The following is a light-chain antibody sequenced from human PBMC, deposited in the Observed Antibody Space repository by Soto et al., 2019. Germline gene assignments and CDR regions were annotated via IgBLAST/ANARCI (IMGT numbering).Light chain of an antibody. V-gene: IGLV2-14*01. J-gene: IGLJ2*01. CDR1: SSDVGRYNY. Sequence: QSVLTQPASVSGSPGQSITISCTGTSSDVGRYNYVSWYQQYPGKAPKLMIYEVSNRPSGISNRFSGSKSGNTASLTLSGLQAEDEADYYCSSYTSSSTLVFGGGTKLTVL. CDR3: SSYTSSSTLV. CDR2: EVS.